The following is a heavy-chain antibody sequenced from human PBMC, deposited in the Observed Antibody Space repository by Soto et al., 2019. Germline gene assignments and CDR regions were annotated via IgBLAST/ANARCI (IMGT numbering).Heavy chain of an antibody. V-gene: IGHV3-15*01. D-gene: IGHD3-10*01. CDR2: IKSKTDGGTT. CDR1: GFTFSNAW. Sequence: EVQLVESGGGLVKPGGSLRLSCAASGFTFSNAWMSWVRQAPGKGLEWVGRIKSKTDGGTTDYAAPVKGRFTISRDDSKNTLYLQMNSLKTEDTAVYYCTTSDVTAGGYGSGSKMDYWGQGTLVTVSS. CDR3: TTSDVTAGGYGSGSKMDY. J-gene: IGHJ4*02.